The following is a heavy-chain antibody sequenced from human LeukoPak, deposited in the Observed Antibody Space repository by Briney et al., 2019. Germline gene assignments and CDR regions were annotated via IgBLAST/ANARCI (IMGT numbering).Heavy chain of an antibody. CDR2: INPNSGGT. CDR3: AREGQVQWLVQD. V-gene: IGHV1-2*02. Sequence: ASVKVSCKASGYTFTGYYMHWVRQAPGQGLEWMGWINPNSGGTNYAQKFQGGVTMTRDTSISTAYMELSRLRSDDTAVYYCAREGQVQWLVQDWGQGTLVTVSS. CDR1: GYTFTGYY. D-gene: IGHD6-19*01. J-gene: IGHJ4*02.